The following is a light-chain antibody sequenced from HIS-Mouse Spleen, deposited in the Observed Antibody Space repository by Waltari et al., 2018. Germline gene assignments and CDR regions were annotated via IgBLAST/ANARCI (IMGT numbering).Light chain of an antibody. J-gene: IGLJ1*01. CDR1: SRDVGGYNS. CDR2: DVS. CDR3: CSYAGSYTFPYV. Sequence: QSALTQPRSVSGSPGQSVPISCPGTSRDVGGYNSVSWYQPHPGKAPKLMIYDVSKRPSGVPDRFSGSKSGNTASLTISGLQAEDEADYYCCSYAGSYTFPYVFGTGTKVTVL. V-gene: IGLV2-11*01.